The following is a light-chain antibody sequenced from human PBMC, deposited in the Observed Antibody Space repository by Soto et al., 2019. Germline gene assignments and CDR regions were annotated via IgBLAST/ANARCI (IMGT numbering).Light chain of an antibody. CDR1: SDYSTYA. J-gene: IGLJ3*02. Sequence: QPVLTQSPSASGSLGASVKLTCTLSSDYSTYAIAWHQQQSEKGPRFLMKINYDGTHSKGDGFLDRFSGSSSGAERHLTISRLQSEEEADYYCQSLGTGIQVFGGGTKLTVL. CDR2: INYDGTH. CDR3: QSLGTGIQV. V-gene: IGLV4-69*01.